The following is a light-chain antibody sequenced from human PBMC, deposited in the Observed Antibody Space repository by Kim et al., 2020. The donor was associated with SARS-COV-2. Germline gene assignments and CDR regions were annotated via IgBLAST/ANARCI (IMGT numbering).Light chain of an antibody. CDR1: SSDVGSYNL. Sequence: QSALTQPASVSGSPGQSITISCTGTSSDVGSYNLVSWYQQHPGKAPKLMIYEVSKRPSGVSNRFSGSKSGNTASLTISGLQAEDEADYYCCSYAGSSTFAEFGGGTQLTVL. CDR2: EVS. V-gene: IGLV2-23*02. CDR3: CSYAGSSTFAE. J-gene: IGLJ3*02.